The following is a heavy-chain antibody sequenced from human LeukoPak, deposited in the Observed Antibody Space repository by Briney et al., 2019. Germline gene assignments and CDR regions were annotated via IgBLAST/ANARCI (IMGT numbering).Heavy chain of an antibody. V-gene: IGHV4-34*01. CDR3: AGNWGLKDEGAFDI. CDR1: GGSFSGYY. Sequence: PSETLSLTCAVYGGSFSGYYWSWIRQPPGKGLEWIGEINHSGSANYNPSLKSRVTISVDTSKNQFSLKLSSVTAADTAVYYCAGNWGLKDEGAFDIWGQGTMVTVSS. D-gene: IGHD7-27*01. J-gene: IGHJ3*02. CDR2: INHSGSA.